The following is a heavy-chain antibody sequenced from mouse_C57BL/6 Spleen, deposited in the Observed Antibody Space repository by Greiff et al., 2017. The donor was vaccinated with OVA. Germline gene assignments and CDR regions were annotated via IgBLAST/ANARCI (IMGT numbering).Heavy chain of an antibody. V-gene: IGHV1-26*01. Sequence: EVQLQQSGPELVKPGASVKISCKASGYTFTDYYMNWVEQSHGKSLEWIGDINPNNGGPSSNQKFKGKAKLTVDKSSSTAYMELRSLTSEDSAVYYCASPRLYYWGQGTTLTVSS. CDR3: ASPRLYY. CDR2: INPNNGGP. J-gene: IGHJ2*01. CDR1: GYTFTDYY.